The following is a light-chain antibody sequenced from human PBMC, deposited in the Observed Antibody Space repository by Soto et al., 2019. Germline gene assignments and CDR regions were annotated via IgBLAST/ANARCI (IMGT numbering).Light chain of an antibody. CDR2: VNSDGTH. CDR1: SGHRSYA. Sequence: QPVLTQSPSASASLGASVKLTCTLSSGHRSYAIAWHQQQPEKGPRYLMKVNSDGTHIKGDGIPDRFSGSSSGAERYLTILSLQAEDEADYYGQTWDTGIGVFGGGTKLTVL. J-gene: IGLJ3*02. V-gene: IGLV4-69*02. CDR3: QTWDTGIGV.